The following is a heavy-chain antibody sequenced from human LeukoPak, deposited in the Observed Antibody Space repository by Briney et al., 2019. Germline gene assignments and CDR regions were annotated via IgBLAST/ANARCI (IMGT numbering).Heavy chain of an antibody. J-gene: IGHJ4*02. CDR2: IFPSGGEI. CDR1: GFTFSSCW. V-gene: IGHV3-23*01. D-gene: IGHD2-8*02. Sequence: PGGSLRLSCAASGFTFSSCWMSWVRQAPGKGLEWVSSIFPSGGEIHYADSVRGRFTISRDNSKSTLSLQMNSLRAEDTAIYYCATYRQVLLPFESWGQGTLVTVSS. CDR3: ATYRQVLLPFES.